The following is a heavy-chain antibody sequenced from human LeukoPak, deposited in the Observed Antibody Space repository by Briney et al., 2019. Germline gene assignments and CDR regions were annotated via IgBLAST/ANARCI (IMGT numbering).Heavy chain of an antibody. CDR2: ISGSGGST. D-gene: IGHD1-26*01. J-gene: IGHJ5*02. V-gene: IGHV3-23*01. Sequence: GGSLRLSCAASGFTFSSYAMSWVRQAPGKGLEWVSAISGSGGSTYYADSMKGRVTISRDNAKNSLYLQMNSLRAEDTAIYYCARRGGTGNWFDPWGQGTLVTVSS. CDR1: GFTFSSYA. CDR3: ARRGGTGNWFDP.